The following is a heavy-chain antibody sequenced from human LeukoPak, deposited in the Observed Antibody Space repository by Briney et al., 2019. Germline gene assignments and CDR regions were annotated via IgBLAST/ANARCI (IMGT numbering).Heavy chain of an antibody. J-gene: IGHJ3*02. CDR3: ARERVKTGGDAYDI. Sequence: GGSLRLSCAASGFTFSDYEMKWVRQAPGKGRGWVSYIDSSGRSIFYADSVKGRFTISRDNAKNSLYLQMNSLRAEDTAVYYCARERVKTGGDAYDIWGQGTVVTVSS. CDR1: GFTFSDYE. D-gene: IGHD2-21*01. CDR2: IDSSGRSI. V-gene: IGHV3-48*03.